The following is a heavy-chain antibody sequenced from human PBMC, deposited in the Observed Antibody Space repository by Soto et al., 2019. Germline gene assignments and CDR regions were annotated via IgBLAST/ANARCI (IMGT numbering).Heavy chain of an antibody. D-gene: IGHD3-10*01. CDR1: GASMSSSGHY. Sequence: SETLSLTCTVSGASMSSSGHYWSWVRQHPGKGLEWIGYISYIGNTYYNPPLKSRVTISADMSKNQFSLKLSSVTAADTAVYYCARADGSGNYHEYRFRCWGQGTLVTVSS. CDR2: ISYIGNT. J-gene: IGHJ4*02. V-gene: IGHV4-31*03. CDR3: ARADGSGNYHEYRFRC.